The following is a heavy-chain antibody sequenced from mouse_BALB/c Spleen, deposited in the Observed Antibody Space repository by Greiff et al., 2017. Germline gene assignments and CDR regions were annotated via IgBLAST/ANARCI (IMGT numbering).Heavy chain of an antibody. CDR2: INPNNGGT. J-gene: IGHJ4*01. CDR3: ARDLLYAMDY. CDR1: GYTFTDYN. V-gene: IGHV1-18*01. Sequence: VQLKQSGPELVKPGASVKIPCKASGYTFTDYNMDWVKQSHGKSLEWIGDINPNNGGTIYNQKFKGKATLTVDKSSSTAYIELRSLTSEDTAVYYCARDLLYAMDYWGQGTSVTVSS.